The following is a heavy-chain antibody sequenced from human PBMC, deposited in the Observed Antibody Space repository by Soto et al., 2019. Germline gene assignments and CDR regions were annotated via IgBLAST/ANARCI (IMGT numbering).Heavy chain of an antibody. CDR3: ASGIAAAGTGFDP. CDR2: ITPFNGNT. CDR1: GYTFTYRY. J-gene: IGHJ5*02. D-gene: IGHD6-13*01. V-gene: IGHV1-45*02. Sequence: SVKVSCKASGYTFTYRYLHWVRQAPGQALEWMGWITPFNGNTNYAQKYQDRVTITRDRSMSTAYMELSSLRSEDTAMYYCASGIAAAGTGFDPWGQGTLVTVSS.